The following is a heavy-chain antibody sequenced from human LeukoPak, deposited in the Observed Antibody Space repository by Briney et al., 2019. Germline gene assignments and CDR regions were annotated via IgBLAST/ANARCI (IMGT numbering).Heavy chain of an antibody. Sequence: PGGSLRLSCAASGFTFSSYAMHWVRQAPGKGLGWVAVISYDGSNKYYADSVKGRFTISRDNSKNTLYLQMNSLRAEDTAVYYCARDKQWLEPNDYWGQGTLVTVSS. D-gene: IGHD6-19*01. CDR2: ISYDGSNK. J-gene: IGHJ4*02. CDR1: GFTFSSYA. CDR3: ARDKQWLEPNDY. V-gene: IGHV3-30-3*01.